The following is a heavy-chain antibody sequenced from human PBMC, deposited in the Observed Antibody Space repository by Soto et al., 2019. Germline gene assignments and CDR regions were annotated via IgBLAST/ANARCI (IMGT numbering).Heavy chain of an antibody. CDR3: AKKIMGYAAHSDALDA. CDR2: ISYDGDHK. V-gene: IGHV3-30*18. J-gene: IGHJ6*02. Sequence: GGSLRLSCTPSGFTFRNYGLLWVRQSPGKGLEWVALISYDGDHKYYPDSARGRFTVSRDNFNNMLFLQMDSLTPEDTAVYYCAKKIMGYAAHSDALDAWGQGTTVTVSS. CDR1: GFTFRNYG. D-gene: IGHD5-12*01.